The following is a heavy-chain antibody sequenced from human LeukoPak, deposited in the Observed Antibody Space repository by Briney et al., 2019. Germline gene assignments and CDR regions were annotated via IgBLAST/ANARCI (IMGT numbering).Heavy chain of an antibody. CDR2: ISGSGGST. CDR3: AKDLISGSFDNFFDP. CDR1: GFTFSTYA. V-gene: IGHV3-23*01. J-gene: IGHJ5*02. D-gene: IGHD1-26*01. Sequence: GPLRLPCAALGFTFSTYAMSWAPQAPGKGLEWVSLISGSGGSTYYADSLKGRFTISRDNSKNTLYLQMSSLRADDMAVYYCAKDLISGSFDNFFDPWGQGTLVTVSP.